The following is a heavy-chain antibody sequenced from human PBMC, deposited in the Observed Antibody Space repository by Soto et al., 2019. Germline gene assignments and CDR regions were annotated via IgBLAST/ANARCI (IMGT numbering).Heavy chain of an antibody. CDR2: IFYSGSS. CDR1: GGSISSYS. CDR3: VRSGLGWFDN. J-gene: IGHJ5*02. V-gene: IGHV4-59*01. D-gene: IGHD3-9*01. Sequence: GTLTLTCTASGGSISSYSMNWVRQPPGKGLEWIGHIFYSGSSSYNPSLKSPVTISEDASKNQFSLKLSSVTCANTAVYYSVRSGLGWFDNCGQGTLVTVSS.